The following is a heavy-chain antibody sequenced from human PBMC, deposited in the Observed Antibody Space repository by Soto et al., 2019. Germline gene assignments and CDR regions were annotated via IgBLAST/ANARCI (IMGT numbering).Heavy chain of an antibody. CDR2: IYYSGST. Sequence: QLQLQESGPGLVKPSETLSLTCTVSGGSISSSSYYWGWIRQPPGKGLEWIGSIYYSGSTYYNPSLKSRITISVDTSKNQFSLKLSSVTAADTAVYYCARRPRIAAAGPISYFDYWGQGTLVTVSS. J-gene: IGHJ4*02. D-gene: IGHD6-13*01. CDR3: ARRPRIAAAGPISYFDY. CDR1: GGSISSSSYY. V-gene: IGHV4-39*01.